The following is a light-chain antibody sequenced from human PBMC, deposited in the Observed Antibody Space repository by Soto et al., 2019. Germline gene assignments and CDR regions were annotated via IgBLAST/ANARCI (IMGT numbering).Light chain of an antibody. CDR3: QQSHRLPRV. Sequence: DLQMTQSPSSLSAFVGDTVTITCRASDPITKYLNWYQQRPGKAPKLLIFAASNLHSGVPLRFSVSGFGTNFPLTVINLQPEDFATYYFQQSHRLPRVFGGGTKGEIK. V-gene: IGKV1-39*01. CDR1: DPITKY. J-gene: IGKJ4*01. CDR2: AAS.